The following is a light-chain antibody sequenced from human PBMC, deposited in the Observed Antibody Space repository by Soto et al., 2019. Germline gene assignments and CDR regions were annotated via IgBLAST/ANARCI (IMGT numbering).Light chain of an antibody. CDR2: AAS. CDR1: QTISTH. J-gene: IGKJ2*01. V-gene: IGKV1-39*01. Sequence: DIQMTQSPSSLSASVRDRVTITCRASQTISTHLNWYQQKPGKAPKLLIYAASTLQSGVPPRFSGSGPGTDFTRTINSLQPEDVATYYCEQSLTIPYTFGQGTKLEIK. CDR3: EQSLTIPYT.